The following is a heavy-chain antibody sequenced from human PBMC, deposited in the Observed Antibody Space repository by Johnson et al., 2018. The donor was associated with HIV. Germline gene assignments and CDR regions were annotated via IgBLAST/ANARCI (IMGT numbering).Heavy chain of an antibody. CDR3: ANGRLAAHDAFDI. Sequence: QVQLVESGGGVVQPGRSLRLSCAASGFTFSSYGMHWVRQAPGKGLEWVAVIWYDGSNKYYADSVKGRFTISRDKSKNTLYLQMNSLRAEDTAVYYCANGRLAAHDAFDIWGQGTMVTVSS. CDR1: GFTFSSYG. D-gene: IGHD1-26*01. J-gene: IGHJ3*02. CDR2: IWYDGSNK. V-gene: IGHV3-33*03.